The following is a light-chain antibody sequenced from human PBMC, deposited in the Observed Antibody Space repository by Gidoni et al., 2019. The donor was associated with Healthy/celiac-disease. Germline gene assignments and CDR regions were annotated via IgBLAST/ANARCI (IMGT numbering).Light chain of an antibody. CDR2: EAS. CDR3: QQRSNWPPYT. CDR1: QSVSSY. J-gene: IGKJ2*01. V-gene: IGKV3-11*01. Sequence: SQSVSSYLAWYQQKPGQAPRLLIYEASNRATGIPARFSGSGSGTDFTLTISSLEPEDFAVYYCQQRSNWPPYTFGQGTKLEIK.